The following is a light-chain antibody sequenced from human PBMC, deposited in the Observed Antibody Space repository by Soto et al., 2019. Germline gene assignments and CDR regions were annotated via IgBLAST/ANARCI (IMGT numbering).Light chain of an antibody. CDR1: SSNIGAGYD. Sequence: QSVLTQPPSVSCSPGQRVTMAWTGSSSNIGAGYDVHWYQQLPGTAPKLLIYGNNNRPSGVPDRFSGSKSATSGSLAITGLQAEDEADYYCQSHDNSLRGYVFGTGTRSPS. J-gene: IGLJ1*01. V-gene: IGLV1-40*01. CDR2: GNN. CDR3: QSHDNSLRGYV.